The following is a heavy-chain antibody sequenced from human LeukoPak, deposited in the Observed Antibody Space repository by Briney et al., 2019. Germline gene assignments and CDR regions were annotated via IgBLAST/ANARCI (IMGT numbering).Heavy chain of an antibody. V-gene: IGHV3-74*01. CDR2: NDGSAT. CDR3: AREILAPGKTHDY. J-gene: IGHJ4*02. Sequence: PGGSLRLSCAASGFTFSNYWMHWVRQVPGKGLVWVSRNDGSATFYADSVKGRFTISRDNAKNTLFLQMSSLRAEDTAVYFCAREILAPGKTHDYWGQGTLVTVSS. CDR1: GFTFSNYW.